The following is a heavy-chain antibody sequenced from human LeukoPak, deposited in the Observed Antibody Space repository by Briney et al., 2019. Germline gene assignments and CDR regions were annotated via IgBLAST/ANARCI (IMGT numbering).Heavy chain of an antibody. CDR1: GFSLSSYA. D-gene: IGHD3-3*01. Sequence: GGSLRLSCAASGFSLSSYAMSWVRQAPGKGLEWVSGISDSGSSTYYADSVKGRFTISRDNSKNTLYLQMNSLTAEDTAVYYCAKDRRRFWSGYLDYWGQGALVTVSS. CDR3: AKDRRRFWSGYLDY. J-gene: IGHJ4*02. V-gene: IGHV3-23*01. CDR2: ISDSGSST.